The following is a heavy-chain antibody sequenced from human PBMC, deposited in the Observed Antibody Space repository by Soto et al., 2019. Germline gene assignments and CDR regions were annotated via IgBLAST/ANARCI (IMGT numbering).Heavy chain of an antibody. V-gene: IGHV1-69*12. CDR2: IIPIFGTA. Sequence: QVQLVQSGAEVKKPGSSVKVSCKASGGTFSSYAISWVRQAPGQGLEWMGGIIPIFGTANYAQKFQGRVTITADESTSTAYMELSSLRSEDTAVYYCARDGMAYYDSSGYRKDWIDPWGQGTLVTVSS. CDR1: GGTFSSYA. D-gene: IGHD3-22*01. CDR3: ARDGMAYYDSSGYRKDWIDP. J-gene: IGHJ5*02.